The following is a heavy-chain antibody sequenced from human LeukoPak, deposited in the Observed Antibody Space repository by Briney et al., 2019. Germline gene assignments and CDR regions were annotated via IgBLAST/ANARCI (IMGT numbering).Heavy chain of an antibody. J-gene: IGHJ4*02. CDR2: INADSGGP. V-gene: IGHV1-2*06. D-gene: IGHD7-27*01. CDR1: GYTFTGYF. CDR3: ARDLSSTPNWEFDY. Sequence: GASVKVSCKASGYTFTGYFIHWVLQAAGQRLEWMGRINADSGGPEYPPNFQGRVTMTRDTSTSTASMELSRLTSDDTAVYYCARDLSSTPNWEFDYWGQGTLVTVSS.